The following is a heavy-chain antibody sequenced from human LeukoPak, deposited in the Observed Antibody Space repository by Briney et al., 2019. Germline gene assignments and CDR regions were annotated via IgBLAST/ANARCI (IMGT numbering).Heavy chain of an antibody. CDR3: AKKGFGELVIDY. D-gene: IGHD3-10*01. Sequence: GGSLRLSCAASGFTFSSYAMSWVRQAPGKGLEWVSGISGSGVSTNYADSVKGRFTISRDKSKNTLYLQMNSLRAEDTAVYYCAKKGFGELVIDYWGQGTLVTVSS. J-gene: IGHJ4*02. CDR2: ISGSGVST. CDR1: GFTFSSYA. V-gene: IGHV3-23*01.